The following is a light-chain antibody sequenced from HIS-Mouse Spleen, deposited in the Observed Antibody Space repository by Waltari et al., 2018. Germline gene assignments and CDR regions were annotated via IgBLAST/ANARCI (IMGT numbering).Light chain of an antibody. CDR1: QGISSY. CDR3: QQLNSYPPT. Sequence: DIQLTQSPSFLSASVGDRVTITCRASQGISSYLAWYQQKPRKAPKLLIYAESTLQSGVPSRCSGSGSGTEFTLTISSLQPEDFATYYCQQLNSYPPTFGQGTKVEIK. CDR2: AES. V-gene: IGKV1-9*01. J-gene: IGKJ1*01.